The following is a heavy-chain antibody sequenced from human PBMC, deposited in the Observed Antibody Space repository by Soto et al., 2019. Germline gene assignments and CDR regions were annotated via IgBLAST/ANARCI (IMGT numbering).Heavy chain of an antibody. V-gene: IGHV4-31*03. J-gene: IGHJ5*02. CDR3: ARDKGRVSPYNWFDP. D-gene: IGHD1-26*01. Sequence: SATLSLTCTVSGGSISSAGYYWNSIRQHPEKGLEWIGYIYYSGSTHYNPSLQSRLSISLDPSQNQVSLQLSSVTAADSAVYFCARDKGRVSPYNWFDPWGHGTLVTVSS. CDR1: GGSISSAGYY. CDR2: IYYSGST.